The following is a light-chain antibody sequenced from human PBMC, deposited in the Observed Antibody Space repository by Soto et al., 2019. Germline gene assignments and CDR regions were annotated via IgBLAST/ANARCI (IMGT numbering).Light chain of an antibody. J-gene: IGKJ5*01. Sequence: DIQMTQSPSTLSASVGYRFIITCRASQSLSGWLAWYQQKPGKAPKLLIYDASSLESGVPSRFSGSGSGTEFTLTIDGLQPEDLAVYYCQQSYITPQITCGKGKRLGIK. CDR2: DAS. CDR1: QSLSGW. V-gene: IGKV1-5*01. CDR3: QQSYITPQIT.